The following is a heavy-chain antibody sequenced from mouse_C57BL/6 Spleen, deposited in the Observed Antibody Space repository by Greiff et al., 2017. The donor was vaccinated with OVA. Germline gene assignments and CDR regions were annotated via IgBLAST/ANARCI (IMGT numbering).Heavy chain of an antibody. D-gene: IGHD4-1*01. V-gene: IGHV3-6*01. CDR3: ARRTGSFDY. J-gene: IGHJ2*01. CDR2: ISYDGSN. CDR1: GYSITSGYY. Sequence: EVQRVESGPGLVKPSQSLSLTCSVTGYSITSGYYWNWIRQFPGNKLEWMGYISYDGSNNYNPSLKNRISINRDTSKNQFFLKLNSVTTEDTATYYCARRTGSFDYWGQGTTLTVSS.